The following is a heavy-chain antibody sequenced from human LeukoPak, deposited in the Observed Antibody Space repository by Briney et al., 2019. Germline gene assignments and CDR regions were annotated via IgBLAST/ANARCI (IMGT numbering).Heavy chain of an antibody. J-gene: IGHJ4*02. Sequence: GGSLRLSCAASGFTFRIHWMTWVRQAPGKGLEWVANIKPDGSESYYVDSVMGRFSISRDNARNSLYLQMNSLRAEDTAVYYCARANIVATYFDYWDQGTLVTVSS. V-gene: IGHV3-7*04. CDR2: IKPDGSES. CDR3: ARANIVATYFDY. CDR1: GFTFRIHW. D-gene: IGHD5-12*01.